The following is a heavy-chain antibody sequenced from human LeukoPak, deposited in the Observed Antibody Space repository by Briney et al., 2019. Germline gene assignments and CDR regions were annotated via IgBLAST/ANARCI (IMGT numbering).Heavy chain of an antibody. Sequence: GGSLRLSCAASGFTFSSYDMHWVRQATGKGLEWVSAIGTAGDTYYPGSVKGRFTISRENAKNSLYLQMNSLRAGDTAVYYCARGLSSGTGDYWGQGTLVTVSS. CDR1: GFTFSSYD. V-gene: IGHV3-13*01. J-gene: IGHJ4*02. CDR2: IGTAGDT. CDR3: ARGLSSGTGDY. D-gene: IGHD1-26*01.